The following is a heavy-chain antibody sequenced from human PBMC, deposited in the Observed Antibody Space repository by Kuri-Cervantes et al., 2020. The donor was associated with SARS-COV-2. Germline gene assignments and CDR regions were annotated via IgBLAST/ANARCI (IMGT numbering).Heavy chain of an antibody. CDR3: AREGPYSSSFAWSDY. Sequence: GESLKISCVVSGFTFNNFAMTWVRQPPGKGLEWVSSITGPGPTTYSADSVKGRFTISRDNAKSSLYLHMNSLRPEDTALYYCAREGPYSSSFAWSDYWGQGTLVTVSS. J-gene: IGHJ4*02. CDR2: ITGPGPTT. V-gene: IGHV3-23*01. CDR1: GFTFNNFA. D-gene: IGHD6-6*01.